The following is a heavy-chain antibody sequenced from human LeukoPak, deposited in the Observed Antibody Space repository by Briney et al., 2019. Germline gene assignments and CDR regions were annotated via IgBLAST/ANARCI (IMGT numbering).Heavy chain of an antibody. J-gene: IGHJ4*02. CDR1: GYTFTIYY. Sequence: SSVTVSCKSSGYTFTIYYMHWVRQPPGQGLERMGIINPSCGSTSYSQKFHGRVTMTRDTSTSTDYILLSSLRSEETAVLYCAREGIVGGSAQNDYWGKVTLVTVAS. V-gene: IGHV1-46*03. CDR3: AREGIVGGSAQNDY. CDR2: INPSCGST. D-gene: IGHD2-15*01.